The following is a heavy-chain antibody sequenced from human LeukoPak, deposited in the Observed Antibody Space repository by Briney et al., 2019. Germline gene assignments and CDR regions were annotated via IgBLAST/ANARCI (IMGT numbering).Heavy chain of an antibody. D-gene: IGHD1-20*01. CDR2: ISTSSSTI. Sequence: PGGSLRLSCAASGFTFSNYNMNWVRQAPGKGLEWVSYISTSSSTIYYADSVKGRFTISRDNAKNSLFLQMNSLRVEDTAVYYCATWTGITPYWGQGTLVTVSS. CDR3: ATWTGITPY. V-gene: IGHV3-48*04. CDR1: GFTFSNYN. J-gene: IGHJ4*02.